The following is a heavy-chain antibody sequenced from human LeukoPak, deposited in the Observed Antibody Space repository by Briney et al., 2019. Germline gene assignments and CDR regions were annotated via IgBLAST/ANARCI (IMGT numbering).Heavy chain of an antibody. Sequence: GSSVKVSCKASGGTFSSYAISWVRQAPGQGLEWMGRIIPILGIANYAQKFQGRVTITADKSTSTAYMELSSLRSEDTAVYYCARDASQYYDFWSGYYRPQTVPFDYWGQGTLVTVSS. CDR1: GGTFSSYA. D-gene: IGHD3-3*01. V-gene: IGHV1-69*04. J-gene: IGHJ4*02. CDR2: IIPILGIA. CDR3: ARDASQYYDFWSGYYRPQTVPFDY.